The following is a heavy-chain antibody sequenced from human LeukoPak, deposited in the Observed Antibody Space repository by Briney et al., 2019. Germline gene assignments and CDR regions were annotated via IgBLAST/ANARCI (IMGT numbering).Heavy chain of an antibody. Sequence: GASVKVSCKASGYTFTGYYMHWVQQAPGQGLEWMGWINPNSGGTNYAQKFQGRVTMTRDTSISTAYMELSRLRSDDTAVYYCARDAVAVAGKGNWFDPWGQGTLVTVSS. CDR3: ARDAVAVAGKGNWFDP. J-gene: IGHJ5*02. CDR1: GYTFTGYY. CDR2: INPNSGGT. V-gene: IGHV1-2*02. D-gene: IGHD6-19*01.